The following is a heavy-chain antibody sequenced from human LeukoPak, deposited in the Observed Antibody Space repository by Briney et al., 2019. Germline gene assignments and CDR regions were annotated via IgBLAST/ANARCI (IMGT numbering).Heavy chain of an antibody. J-gene: IGHJ5*02. CDR3: ARDGSEWSRDL. V-gene: IGHV3-21*01. D-gene: IGHD2-15*01. CDR2: ISYDSRSI. CDR1: GFTFSPYG. Sequence: PGGSLRLSCGASGFTFSPYGMTWVRQAPGKGLEWVSTISYDSRSIGYADSVKGRFTISRDNAKSSTFLQMNSLRVEDTAVYYCARDGSEWSRDLWGQGTLVTVSS.